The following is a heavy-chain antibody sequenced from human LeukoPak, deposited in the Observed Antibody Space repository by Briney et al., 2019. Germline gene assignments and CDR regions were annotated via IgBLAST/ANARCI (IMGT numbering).Heavy chain of an antibody. CDR2: IYYSGST. CDR3: ARSRARDAFDI. CDR1: GGSISSYY. J-gene: IGHJ3*02. D-gene: IGHD6-6*01. V-gene: IGHV4-59*01. Sequence: KPSETLSLTCTVSGGSISSYYWSWLRQPPGKGLEWIGYIYYSGSTNYNPSLKSRVTIPVDTSKNQFSLKLSSVTAADTAVYYCARSRARDAFDIWGQGTMVTVSS.